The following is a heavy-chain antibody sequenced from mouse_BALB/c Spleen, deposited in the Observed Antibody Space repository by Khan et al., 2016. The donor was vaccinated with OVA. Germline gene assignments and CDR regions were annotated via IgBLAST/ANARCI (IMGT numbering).Heavy chain of an antibody. J-gene: IGHJ3*01. CDR3: LACLYYRGSGDEGFAY. Sequence: VQLKESGPELVKPGASVKMSCKASGYTFTSYVMHWVKQKPGQGLEWIGYISPNSDGSKYNEKFRGKATLTSDKSSSTAYMELRSLTSEDSADAYCLACLYYRGSGDEGFAYWGQGTLVTVSA. CDR1: GYTFTSYV. D-gene: IGHD1-1*01. V-gene: IGHV1S136*01. CDR2: ISPNSDGS.